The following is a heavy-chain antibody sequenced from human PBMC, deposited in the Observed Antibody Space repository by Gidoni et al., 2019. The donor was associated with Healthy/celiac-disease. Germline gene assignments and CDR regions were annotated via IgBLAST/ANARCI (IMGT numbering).Heavy chain of an antibody. J-gene: IGHJ3*02. CDR1: GGSISSYY. D-gene: IGHD5-12*01. CDR3: AGGDGYNYVDAFDI. CDR2: IYYSGST. V-gene: IGHV4-59*08. Sequence: QVQLQESGPGLVKPSETLSLTCTVSGGSISSYYWSWIRQPPGKGLEWIGYIYYSGSTNYNPSLKSRVTISVDTSKNQFSLKLSSVTAADTAVYYCAGGDGYNYVDAFDIWGQGTMVTVSS.